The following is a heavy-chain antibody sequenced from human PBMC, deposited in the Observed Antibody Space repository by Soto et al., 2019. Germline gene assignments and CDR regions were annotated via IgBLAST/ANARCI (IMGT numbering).Heavy chain of an antibody. CDR1: GFTLTTFV. V-gene: IGHV3-30*04. D-gene: IGHD4-4*01. CDR2: ISHDGKNK. J-gene: IGHJ1*01. Sequence: QVQLVESGGGVVQPGRSMRISCAASGFTLTTFVMHWVRQAPGKELEWVTTISHDGKNKHYADSVRGRFTISRDNSKNTQYLQMDTLTSEDTDLYYCAPEDHSSCHAGTFRHWGQGTLVTVT. CDR3: APEDHSSCHAGTFRH.